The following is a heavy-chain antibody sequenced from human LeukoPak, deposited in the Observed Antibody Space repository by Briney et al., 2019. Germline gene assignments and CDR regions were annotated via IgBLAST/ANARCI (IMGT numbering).Heavy chain of an antibody. V-gene: IGHV1-18*01. J-gene: IGHJ4*02. D-gene: IGHD6-6*01. CDR2: ISAYNGNT. CDR1: GYTLTRYG. Sequence: GASVKVSCKASGYTLTRYGISWVRQAPGQGLEWMGWISAYNGNTNYAQKLQGRVTMTTDTSTSTAYMELRSLRSDDTAVYYCASQWQLEGFDYWGQGTLVTVSS. CDR3: ASQWQLEGFDY.